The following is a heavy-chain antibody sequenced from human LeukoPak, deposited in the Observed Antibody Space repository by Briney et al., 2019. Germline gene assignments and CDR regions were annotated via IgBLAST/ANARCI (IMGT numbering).Heavy chain of an antibody. CDR1: GFTVSSNY. CDR2: IYSGGST. CDR3: AVSFDRGVDY. J-gene: IGHJ4*02. Sequence: GGSLRLSCAASGFTVSSNYMSWVRQAPGKGLEWVSVIYSGGSTYYADSVKGRFTISRDNAKNSLYLQMNSLRAEDTAVYYCAVSFDRGVDYWGQGTLVTVSS. V-gene: IGHV3-53*03. D-gene: IGHD3-10*01.